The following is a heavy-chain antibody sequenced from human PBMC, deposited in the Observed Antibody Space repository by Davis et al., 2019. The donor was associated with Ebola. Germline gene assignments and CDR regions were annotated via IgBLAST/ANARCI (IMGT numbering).Heavy chain of an antibody. V-gene: IGHV4-31*03. D-gene: IGHD6-13*01. CDR2: IYYSGST. CDR3: ARGHIAAAASDY. CDR1: GGSISSGGYY. Sequence: SETLSLTCTVSGGSISSGGYYWSWIRQHPGKGLAWIGYIYYSGSTYYNPSLKSRVTISVDTSKNQFSLKLSSVTAADTAVYYCARGHIAAAASDYWGQGTLVTVSS. J-gene: IGHJ4*02.